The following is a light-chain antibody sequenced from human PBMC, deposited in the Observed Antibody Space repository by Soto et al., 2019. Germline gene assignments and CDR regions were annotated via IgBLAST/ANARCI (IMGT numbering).Light chain of an antibody. CDR2: AAS. V-gene: IGKV1-27*01. CDR1: QGISNY. J-gene: IGKJ1*01. Sequence: DIQMTQSPSSLSASVRDRVTITCRASQGISNYLAWYQQKPGKVPKLLIYAASTLQSGIPSRFSGSGSWTALTLTISSLQPEDVATYYCQKYASASWTFGQGTKVEIK. CDR3: QKYASASWT.